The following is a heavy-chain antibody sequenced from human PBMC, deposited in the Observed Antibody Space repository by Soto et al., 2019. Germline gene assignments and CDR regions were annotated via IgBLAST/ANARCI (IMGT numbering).Heavy chain of an antibody. CDR1: GDSISSGNNY. CDR2: IFSSGTT. V-gene: IGHV4-30-4*01. J-gene: IGHJ6*02. CDR3: ARVPSPFDYYYAMDV. D-gene: IGHD3-9*01. Sequence: PSETLSLTCTVSGDSISSGNNYWSWTRNPPGKGLEWIGYIFSSGTTYYNPSLKSRLTMSLDASQNQFSLKLNSLTDADTAVYFCARVPSPFDYYYAMDVWGQGTTVTVSS.